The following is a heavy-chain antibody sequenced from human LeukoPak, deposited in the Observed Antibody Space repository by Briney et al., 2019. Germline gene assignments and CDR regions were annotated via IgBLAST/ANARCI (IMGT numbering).Heavy chain of an antibody. D-gene: IGHD3-22*01. CDR2: IKSKTDGGTT. J-gene: IGHJ4*02. CDR1: GFTFSSYA. V-gene: IGHV3-15*01. CDR3: IYTRYYYDSSGYYYGPFDY. Sequence: GGSLRLSCAASGFTFSSYAMSWVRQAPGKGLEWVGRIKSKTDGGTTDYAAPVKGRFTISRDDSKNTLYLQMNSLKTEDTAVYYCIYTRYYYDSSGYYYGPFDYWGQGTLVTVSS.